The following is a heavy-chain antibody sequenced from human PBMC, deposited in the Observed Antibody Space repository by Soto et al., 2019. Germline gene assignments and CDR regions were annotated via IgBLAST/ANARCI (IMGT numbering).Heavy chain of an antibody. CDR3: AKDRVSSSIIKPFFDLDY. CDR2: ISGSGGST. V-gene: IGHV3-23*01. CDR1: GFTFSSYA. D-gene: IGHD6-13*01. Sequence: GGSLRLSCAASGFTFSSYAMSWVRQAPGKGLEWVSAISGSGGSTYYADSVKGRFTISRDNSKNTLYLQMNSLRVEDTAVYYCAKDRVSSSIIKPFFDLDYWGQGTLVTVSS. J-gene: IGHJ4*02.